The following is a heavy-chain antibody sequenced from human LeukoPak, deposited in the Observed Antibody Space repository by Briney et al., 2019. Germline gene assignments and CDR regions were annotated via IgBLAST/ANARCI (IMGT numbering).Heavy chain of an antibody. J-gene: IGHJ4*02. CDR1: GFTFGSYG. CDR2: ISDDGRNK. CDR3: AKRPSDYGDYVTYFDY. Sequence: GRSLRLSCAASGFTFGSYGMHWVRQAPGKGLEWVGVISDDGRNKKYADSVKGRFTISRDNSKDTLYLQMNSLRDEDTAVYYCAKRPSDYGDYVTYFDYWGQGTLVTVSS. V-gene: IGHV3-30*18. D-gene: IGHD4-17*01.